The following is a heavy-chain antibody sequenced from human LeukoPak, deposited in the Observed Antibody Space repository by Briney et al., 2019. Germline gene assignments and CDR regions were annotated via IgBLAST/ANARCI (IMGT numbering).Heavy chain of an antibody. Sequence: PGGSLRLSCAASGFTFSSYGMHWVRQAPGKGLEWVAFIRYDGSNKYYADSVKGRFTISRDNSKNTLYLQTNSLRAEDTAVYYCAKDMDYGYFDYWGQGTLVTVSS. D-gene: IGHD4/OR15-4a*01. CDR3: AKDMDYGYFDY. V-gene: IGHV3-30*02. J-gene: IGHJ4*02. CDR2: IRYDGSNK. CDR1: GFTFSSYG.